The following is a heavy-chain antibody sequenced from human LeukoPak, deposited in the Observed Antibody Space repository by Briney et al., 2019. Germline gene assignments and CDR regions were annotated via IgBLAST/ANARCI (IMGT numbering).Heavy chain of an antibody. D-gene: IGHD3-16*01. CDR3: ARGLAYAKSLNWFDP. J-gene: IGHJ5*02. CDR1: GGSISSTSHY. V-gene: IGHV4-39*07. CDR2: IYTSGST. Sequence: SETLSLTCTVSGGSISSTSHYWGWIRQPPGKGLEWIGSIYTSGSTNYNPSLKSRVTMSVDTSKNQFSLKLSSVTAADTAVYYCARGLAYAKSLNWFDPWGRGTLVTVSS.